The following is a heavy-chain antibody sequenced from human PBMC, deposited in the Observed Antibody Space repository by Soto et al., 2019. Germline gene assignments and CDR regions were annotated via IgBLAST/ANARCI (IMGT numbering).Heavy chain of an antibody. J-gene: IGHJ4*02. CDR3: SKGIFDDYTFDY. CDR1: GFTFDDFA. Sequence: LRLSCAASGFTFDDFAMHWVRQAPGKGLEWVSGISWNSGSIGYADSVKGRFTISRDNAKNSLYLQMNSLRAEDTALYYCSKGIFDDYTFDYWGQGTLVTVSS. D-gene: IGHD4-4*01. V-gene: IGHV3-9*01. CDR2: ISWNSGSI.